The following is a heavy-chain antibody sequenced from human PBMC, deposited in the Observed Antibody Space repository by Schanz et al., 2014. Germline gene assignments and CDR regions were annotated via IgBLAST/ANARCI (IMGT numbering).Heavy chain of an antibody. Sequence: EQLVESGGGLVQPGGSLRLSCAASGFRVITNYMTWVRQAPGKGLEWVSIMFPGGNTYYADSVKGRFTISRDNSKNTLFLQMNSLRAEDTALYYCAKDIGGAVAAPVYDSWGQGTLVTVSS. CDR1: GFRVITNY. J-gene: IGHJ4*02. CDR3: AKDIGGAVAAPVYDS. D-gene: IGHD2-15*01. V-gene: IGHV3-66*01. CDR2: MFPGGNT.